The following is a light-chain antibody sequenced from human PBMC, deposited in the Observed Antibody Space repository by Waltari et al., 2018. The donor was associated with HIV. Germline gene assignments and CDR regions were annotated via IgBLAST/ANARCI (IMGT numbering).Light chain of an antibody. CDR2: DVN. V-gene: IGLV2-14*03. CDR3: SSYTTSSTYV. CDR1: RSDVGAYDY. J-gene: IGLJ1*01. Sequence: QSALTQPASVSGSPGQSITLSCTGTRSDVGAYDYASWYQQHPGKAPKLTIYDVNNRPSGVSHRFSGSKSATTASLTISGLQAEDEADYYCSSYTTSSTYVFGTGTKVTVL.